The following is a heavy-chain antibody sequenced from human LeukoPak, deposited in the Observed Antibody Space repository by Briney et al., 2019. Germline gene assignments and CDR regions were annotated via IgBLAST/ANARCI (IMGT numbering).Heavy chain of an antibody. V-gene: IGHV1-24*01. Sequence: ASVKVSCKVSGYTLTELSMHWVRQAPGKGLEWMGGFDPEDGETIYAQKFQGRVTMTEDTSTDTAYMELSSLRSEDTAVYYCATDFKGKNCGGDCRHDAFDIWGQGTMVTVSS. CDR2: FDPEDGET. CDR1: GYTLTELS. D-gene: IGHD2-21*02. CDR3: ATDFKGKNCGGDCRHDAFDI. J-gene: IGHJ3*02.